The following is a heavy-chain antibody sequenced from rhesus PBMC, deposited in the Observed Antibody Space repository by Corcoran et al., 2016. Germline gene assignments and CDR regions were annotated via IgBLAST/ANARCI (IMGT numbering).Heavy chain of an antibody. CDR2: LDPEDGEE. CDR3: ATGGY. V-gene: IGHV1-111*02. Sequence: EVQLVQSGAEVKKPGASVKISCKTSGYTFTDYYLHWLRKAPGKGLEWMGRLDPEDGEEKHAQKFQERGTITADTSTDTAYMELSSLRSEDTAVYDCATGGYWGQGVLVTVSS. CDR1: GYTFTDYY. J-gene: IGHJ4*01.